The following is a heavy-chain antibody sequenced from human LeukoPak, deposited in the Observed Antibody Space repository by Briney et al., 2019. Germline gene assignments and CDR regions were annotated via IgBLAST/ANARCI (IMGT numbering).Heavy chain of an antibody. CDR2: VDPEDGET. CDR3: ATPSRHKGWFDP. Sequence: GASVKVSCKVSGYTFTDYYMHWVQQAPGKGLEWMGLVDPEDGETIYAEKFQGRVTITADTSTDTAYMELSSRRSEDTAVYYCATPSRHKGWFDPWGQGTLVTVSS. J-gene: IGHJ5*02. V-gene: IGHV1-69-2*01. CDR1: GYTFTDYY.